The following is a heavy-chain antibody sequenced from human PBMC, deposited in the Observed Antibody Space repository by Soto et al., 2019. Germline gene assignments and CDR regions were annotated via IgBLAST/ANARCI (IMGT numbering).Heavy chain of an antibody. Sequence: APGKVSCQASCYTLTRYGISWGRQAPGQGREWMGWISAYNGNTNYAQKLQGRVTMTTDTSTSTAYMELRSLRSDDTAVYYCARYLGASDSSYYGMDVWGQGTTVTVSS. D-gene: IGHD3-22*01. V-gene: IGHV1-18*01. CDR2: ISAYNGNT. J-gene: IGHJ6*02. CDR3: ARYLGASDSSYYGMDV. CDR1: CYTLTRYG.